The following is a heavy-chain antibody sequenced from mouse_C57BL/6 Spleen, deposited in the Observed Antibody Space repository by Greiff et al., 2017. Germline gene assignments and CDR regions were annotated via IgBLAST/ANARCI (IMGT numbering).Heavy chain of an antibody. V-gene: IGHV5-17*01. CDR3: ARNDYDKGDFDY. CDR2: ISSGSSTI. D-gene: IGHD2-4*01. Sequence: EVKVVESGGGLVKPGGSLKLSCAASGFTFSDYGMHWVRQAPEKGLEWVAYISSGSSTIYYADTVKGRFTISRDNAKNTLFLQMTSLRSEDTAMYYCARNDYDKGDFDYWGQGTTLTVSS. J-gene: IGHJ2*01. CDR1: GFTFSDYG.